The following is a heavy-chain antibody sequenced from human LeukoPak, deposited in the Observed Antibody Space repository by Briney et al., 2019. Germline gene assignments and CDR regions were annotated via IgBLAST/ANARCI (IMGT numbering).Heavy chain of an antibody. V-gene: IGHV1-2*02. CDR1: GYTFTGYY. Sequence: ASVKVSCKASGYTFTGYYMHWVRQAPGQGLEWMGWINPNSGGTNYAQKFQGRVTMTRDTSISTAYMELSRLRSDDTAVYYCARGRTAVAGTWNGADLKHNWFDPWGQGTLVTVSS. CDR2: INPNSGGT. J-gene: IGHJ5*02. D-gene: IGHD6-19*01. CDR3: ARGRTAVAGTWNGADLKHNWFDP.